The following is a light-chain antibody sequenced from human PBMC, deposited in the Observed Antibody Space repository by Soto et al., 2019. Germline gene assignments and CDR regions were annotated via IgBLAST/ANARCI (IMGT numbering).Light chain of an antibody. Sequence: EIVLTQSPGTLSLSPGERATLSCRASQSVSNTYLAWYQQKPGQAPRLLIYDASSSATGIPDRFSGSGSGTDFTLTISRLEPEDFAVYYCQQYGRSPGLFTFGPGTRWIS. CDR3: QQYGRSPGLFT. V-gene: IGKV3-20*01. J-gene: IGKJ3*01. CDR2: DAS. CDR1: QSVSNTY.